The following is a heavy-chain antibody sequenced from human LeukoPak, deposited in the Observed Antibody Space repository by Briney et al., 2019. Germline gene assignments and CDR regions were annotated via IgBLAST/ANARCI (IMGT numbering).Heavy chain of an antibody. CDR1: GYSISSGYY. CDR3: ARYSPGIAVAGLDY. CDR2: IYHSGST. V-gene: IGHV4-38-2*02. D-gene: IGHD6-19*01. J-gene: IGHJ4*02. Sequence: SETLSLTCTVSGYSISSGYYWGWIRQPPGKGLEWIGSIYHSGSTYYNPSLKSRVTISVDTSKNQFSLKLSSVTAADTAVYYCARYSPGIAVAGLDYWGQGTLVTVSS.